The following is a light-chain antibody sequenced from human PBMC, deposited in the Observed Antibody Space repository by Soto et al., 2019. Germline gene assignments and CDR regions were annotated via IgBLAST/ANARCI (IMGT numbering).Light chain of an antibody. J-gene: IGKJ4*01. CDR2: LGS. CDR3: MQALQTPPT. Sequence: EIVMTQSPLSLPVTPGEPASISCRSSQSLLHRNGYNFLDWYLQKPGQSPQLLIYLGSYRASGVPDRFSGSGSGTDFTLKISRLEAEDVGVYYCMQALQTPPTFGGGTKVEIK. V-gene: IGKV2-28*01. CDR1: QSLLHRNGYNF.